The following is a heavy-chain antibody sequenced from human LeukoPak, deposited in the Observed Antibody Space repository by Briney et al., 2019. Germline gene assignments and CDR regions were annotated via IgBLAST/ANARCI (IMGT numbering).Heavy chain of an antibody. CDR1: GFTFSSYW. J-gene: IGHJ4*02. Sequence: GGSLRLSCAASGFTFSSYWITWVRQAPGKGLEWVANINLDGSEKNYVDSVKGRFTISRDNAKNSLYLQMNSLRAEDTAVYYCARREPTVTTPYQDYFDYWGQGTLVTVSS. D-gene: IGHD4-17*01. CDR2: INLDGSEK. CDR3: ARREPTVTTPYQDYFDY. V-gene: IGHV3-7*03.